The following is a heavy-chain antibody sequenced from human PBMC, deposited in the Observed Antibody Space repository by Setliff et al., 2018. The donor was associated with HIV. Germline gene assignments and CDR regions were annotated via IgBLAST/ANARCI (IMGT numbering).Heavy chain of an antibody. CDR3: GRHRPFTAFDV. J-gene: IGHJ3*01. Sequence: PSETLSLTCTVYGGSFSSYYWTWVRQPPGKGLEWIGSIATHFKSSLESRVTISLDASKNQISVKFSSVTASDTAIYYCGRHRPFTAFDVWGQGTMVTVSS. CDR2: IAT. V-gene: IGHV4-34*01. CDR1: GGSFSSYY.